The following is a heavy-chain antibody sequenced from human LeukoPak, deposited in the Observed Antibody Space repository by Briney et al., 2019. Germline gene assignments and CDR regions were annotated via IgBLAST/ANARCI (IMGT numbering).Heavy chain of an antibody. Sequence: GGSLRLSCAASGFTFSSYSMNWVRQAPGKGLEWVSYISSTSSYIYYADSVKARFTISRDNAKNSLYLQMNSLRAEDTAVYYCTKASAARCIGVFCYPFDHWGQGTLVTVSS. J-gene: IGHJ4*02. CDR1: GFTFSSYS. D-gene: IGHD2-15*01. CDR2: ISSTSSYI. CDR3: TKASAARCIGVFCYPFDH. V-gene: IGHV3-21*01.